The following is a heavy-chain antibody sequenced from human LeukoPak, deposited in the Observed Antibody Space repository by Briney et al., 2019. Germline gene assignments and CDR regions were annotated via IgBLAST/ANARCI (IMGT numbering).Heavy chain of an antibody. Sequence: PSETLSLTCAVYGGSFSGYYWSWIRQPPGKGLEWIGEINHSGSTNYNPSLKGRVTISVDTSKNQFSLKLSSVTAADTAVYYCARARYGDYAYWGQGTLVTVSS. D-gene: IGHD4-17*01. CDR2: INHSGST. J-gene: IGHJ4*02. CDR1: GGSFSGYY. CDR3: ARARYGDYAY. V-gene: IGHV4-34*01.